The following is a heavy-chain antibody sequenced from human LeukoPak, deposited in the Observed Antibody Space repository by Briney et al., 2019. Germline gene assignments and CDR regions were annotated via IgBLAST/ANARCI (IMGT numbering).Heavy chain of an antibody. CDR1: VFSLSNSGMC. CDR3: ARSMIAVAGTYFDY. V-gene: IGHV2-70*11. CDR2: IDWDDDK. D-gene: IGHD6-19*01. J-gene: IGHJ4*02. Sequence: SGSALVKPTQTLTLTCTFSVFSLSNSGMCVLWIRQPPCNALYWLARIDWDDDKYYSTSLKTRLTISKDTSKNQVVLTMTNMDPVDTATYYCARSMIAVAGTYFDYWGQGTLVTVSS.